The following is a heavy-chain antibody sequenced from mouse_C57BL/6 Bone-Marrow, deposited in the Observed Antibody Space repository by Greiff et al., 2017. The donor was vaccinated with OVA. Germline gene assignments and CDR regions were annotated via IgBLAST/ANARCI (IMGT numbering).Heavy chain of an antibody. J-gene: IGHJ2*01. CDR2: IYPSDSET. V-gene: IGHV1-61*01. Sequence: QVQLQQPGAELVRPGSSVKLSCKASGYTFTSYWMDWVKQRPGQGLEWIGNIYPSDSETHYNQKFKDKATLTVDKSSSTAYMQLSSLTSEDSAVYYCAREIGEGGYWGQGTTLTVSS. CDR3: AREIGEGGY. CDR1: GYTFTSYW. D-gene: IGHD2-13*01.